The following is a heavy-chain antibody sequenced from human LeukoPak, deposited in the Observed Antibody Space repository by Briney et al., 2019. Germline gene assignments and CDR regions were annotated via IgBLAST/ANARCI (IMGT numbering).Heavy chain of an antibody. CDR3: ARSGIYYYYYYMDV. J-gene: IGHJ6*03. D-gene: IGHD1-26*01. Sequence: ASVKVSCKASGYTFSTHAIHWVRQAPGQRLEWMGWINAGNGHTKYSQEFQGRVTFTRDTSATTAYMELSSLRSEDMAVYYCARSGIYYYYYYMDVWGEGTTVTVSS. CDR1: GYTFSTHA. V-gene: IGHV1-3*03. CDR2: INAGNGHT.